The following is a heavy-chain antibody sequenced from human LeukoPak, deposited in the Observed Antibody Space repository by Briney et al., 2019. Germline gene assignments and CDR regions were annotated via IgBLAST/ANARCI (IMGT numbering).Heavy chain of an antibody. Sequence: SETLSLTCAVSGSSISSGYYWGWIRQPPGKGLEWIGSIYHSGSTYYNPSLKSRVTISVDTSKNQFSLKLSSVTAADAAVYYCARVLWFGAYNFDYWGQGTLVTVSS. CDR1: GSSISSGYY. CDR2: IYHSGST. J-gene: IGHJ4*02. CDR3: ARVLWFGAYNFDY. D-gene: IGHD3-10*01. V-gene: IGHV4-38-2*01.